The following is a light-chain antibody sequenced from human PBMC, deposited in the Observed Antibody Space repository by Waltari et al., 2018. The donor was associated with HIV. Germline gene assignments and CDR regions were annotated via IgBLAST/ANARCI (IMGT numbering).Light chain of an antibody. CDR3: SSYADRNGFYVV. Sequence: QSALTQPPSASGSPGQSVTISCTGTNRDLGGYNYVSWYQQHPGKAPKLVISEVTKRPSGVPDRFSGSKSGTTASLTVSGLQAEDEADYYCSSYADRNGFYVVFGGGTRLTVL. J-gene: IGLJ2*01. CDR1: NRDLGGYNY. CDR2: EVT. V-gene: IGLV2-8*01.